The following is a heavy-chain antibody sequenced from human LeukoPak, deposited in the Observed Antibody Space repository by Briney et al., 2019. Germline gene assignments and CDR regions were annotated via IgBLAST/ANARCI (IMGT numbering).Heavy chain of an antibody. CDR1: GGSLSSYY. Sequence: SETLSLTCSVSGGSLSSYYCHWTRQPPGKGLEWIGYIYYTGSTNYNPSLKSRVTISVDTSKNQFSLKPSSLTAADTAVYYCARLDYYGSGFFDYWGQGTLVTVSS. J-gene: IGHJ4*02. CDR3: ARLDYYGSGFFDY. D-gene: IGHD3-10*01. CDR2: IYYTGST. V-gene: IGHV4-59*08.